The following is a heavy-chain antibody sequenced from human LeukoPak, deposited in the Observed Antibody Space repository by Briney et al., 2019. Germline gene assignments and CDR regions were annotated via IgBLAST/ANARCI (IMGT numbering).Heavy chain of an antibody. V-gene: IGHV3-48*01. CDR3: ARDKSSGSFDY. Sequence: GGSLRLSCAVSGFTFSSYSMNWVRRAPGKGLEWLSFITGPSGTIYYAESVQGRFTISRDNAKNSLYLQMNSLRVEDTAVYFCARDKSSGSFDYWGRGTLVTVSS. CDR1: GFTFSSYS. J-gene: IGHJ4*02. CDR2: ITGPSGTI. D-gene: IGHD1-26*01.